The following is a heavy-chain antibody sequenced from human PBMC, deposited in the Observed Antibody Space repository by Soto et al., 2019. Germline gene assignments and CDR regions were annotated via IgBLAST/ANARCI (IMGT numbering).Heavy chain of an antibody. CDR3: ARHGRRFAWSNGVDP. J-gene: IGHJ5*02. V-gene: IGHV4-39*01. D-gene: IGHD3-9*01. CDR1: GGSISRSRCH. CDR2: IKYSGTT. Sequence: SEALSLTCTGSGGSISRSRCHWGWIRQPPGKGLEWIASIKYSGTTFYNPSLKSRVTISVDTSKNQFSLKLSSVTAADTAVYYCARHGRRFAWSNGVDPWGHGTPLTVS.